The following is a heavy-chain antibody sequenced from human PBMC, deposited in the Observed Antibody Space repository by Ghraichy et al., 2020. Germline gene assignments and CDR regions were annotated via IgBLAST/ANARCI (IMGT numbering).Heavy chain of an antibody. D-gene: IGHD6-19*01. CDR2: IYYSGST. CDR3: ARHLDDSGWSPMGAFDI. CDR1: GGSISSSSYY. V-gene: IGHV4-39*01. J-gene: IGHJ3*02. Sequence: SETLSLTCTVSGGSISSSSYYWGWIRQPPGKGLEWIGSIYYSGSTYYNPSLKSRVTISVDTSKNQFSLKLSSVTAADTAVYYCARHLDDSGWSPMGAFDIWGQGTMVTVSS.